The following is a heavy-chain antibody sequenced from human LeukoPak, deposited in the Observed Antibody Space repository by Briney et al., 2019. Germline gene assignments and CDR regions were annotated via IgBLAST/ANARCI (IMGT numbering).Heavy chain of an antibody. V-gene: IGHV3-11*04. CDR3: ARQTWSGYYSYDY. CDR1: GFTFSDYY. Sequence: GGSLRLSCAASGFTFSDYYMSWIRQAPGKGLEWVSYISSSGSTIYYADSVKGRFTISRDNAKNSLYLQMNSLRAEDTAVYYCARQTWSGYYSYDYWGQGTLVTVSS. D-gene: IGHD3-3*01. J-gene: IGHJ4*02. CDR2: ISSSGSTI.